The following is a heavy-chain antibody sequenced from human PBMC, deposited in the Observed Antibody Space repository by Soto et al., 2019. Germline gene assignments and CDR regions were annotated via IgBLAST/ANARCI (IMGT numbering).Heavy chain of an antibody. CDR3: AKPKWLVRNWFDP. CDR2: ISGSGGST. CDR1: GFTFSSYA. D-gene: IGHD6-19*01. Sequence: GGSLRLSRAASGFTFSSYAISWVRQAPGKGLEWVSAISGSGGSTYYADSVKGRFTISRDNSKNTLYLQMNSLRAEDTAVYYCAKPKWLVRNWFDPWGQGTLVTVSS. J-gene: IGHJ5*02. V-gene: IGHV3-23*01.